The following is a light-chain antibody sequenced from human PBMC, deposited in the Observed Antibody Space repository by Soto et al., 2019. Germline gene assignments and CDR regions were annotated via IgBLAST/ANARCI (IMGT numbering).Light chain of an antibody. CDR3: CSYAGSSIFV. CDR2: XXX. V-gene: IGLV2-23*02. CDR1: NSDIGSYNL. J-gene: IGLJ2*01. Sequence: QSALTQPASVSGSPGQSITISCTGSNSDIGSYNLVSWYQPHPGNAPKLMISXXXXXXXXXXXXXXGSKSGNTASLTISGLQAXXXXXYYCCSYAGSSIFVVGGGTKLTVL.